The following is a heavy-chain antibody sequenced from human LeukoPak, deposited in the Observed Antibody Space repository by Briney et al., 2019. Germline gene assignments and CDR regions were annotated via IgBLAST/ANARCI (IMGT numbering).Heavy chain of an antibody. Sequence: GASVKVSCKASGGTSSSYAISWVRQAPGHGLEWMGGIIPIFGTANYAQKFQGRVTITADESTSTAYMELSSLRSEDTAVYYCARGQLRPSWFDPWGQGTLVTVSS. CDR2: IIPIFGTA. J-gene: IGHJ5*02. CDR3: ARGQLRPSWFDP. CDR1: GGTSSSYA. D-gene: IGHD2-2*01. V-gene: IGHV1-69*01.